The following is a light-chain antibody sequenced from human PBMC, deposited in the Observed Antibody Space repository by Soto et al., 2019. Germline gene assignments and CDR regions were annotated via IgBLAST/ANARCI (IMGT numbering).Light chain of an antibody. CDR3: QQYNNCPWT. Sequence: GDRVTITCRASQSISGWLAWYQQKPGKAPKLLIYKASSLQSGVPSRFSGSGSGTEFALTISSLQPDDFATYYCQQYNNCPWTFGQRTKVEIK. CDR1: QSISGW. CDR2: KAS. J-gene: IGKJ1*01. V-gene: IGKV1-5*03.